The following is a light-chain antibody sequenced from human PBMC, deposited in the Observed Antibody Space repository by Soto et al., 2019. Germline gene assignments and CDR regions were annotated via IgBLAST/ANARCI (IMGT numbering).Light chain of an antibody. CDR3: QQFDSVPCT. CDR1: QDITNY. J-gene: IGKJ2*02. V-gene: IGKV1-33*01. CDR2: DAS. Sequence: IQMTQSPSSLSASVGDRVTITCQASQDITNYLIWYQQKPGKAPKLLIYDASGLGTGVSSRFSGSGSGTHFTLTISSLQPEDIATYYCQQFDSVPCTFGQGTKLEMK.